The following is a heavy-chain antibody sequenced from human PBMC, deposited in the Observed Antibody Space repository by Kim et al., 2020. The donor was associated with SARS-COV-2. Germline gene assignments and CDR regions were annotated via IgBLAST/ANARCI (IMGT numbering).Heavy chain of an antibody. CDR3: ARFGLLGDSFDS. V-gene: IGHV1-18*01. J-gene: IGHJ4*02. D-gene: IGHD1-26*01. Sequence: EFAQKLKGRVTMTTDQSTSTAYMQLRGLRSDDTAVYYCARFGLLGDSFDSWGQGTLVTVSS.